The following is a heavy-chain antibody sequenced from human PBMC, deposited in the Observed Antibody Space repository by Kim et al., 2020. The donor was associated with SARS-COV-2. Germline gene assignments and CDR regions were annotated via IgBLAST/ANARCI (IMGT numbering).Heavy chain of an antibody. D-gene: IGHD3-16*01. CDR2: ISSSSSYI. V-gene: IGHV3-21*01. J-gene: IGHJ6*02. CDR3: ARDGGQLGDYYGMDV. Sequence: GGSLRLSCAASGFTFSSYSMNWVRQAPGKGLEWVSSISSSSSYIYYADSVKGRFTISRDNAKNSLYLQMNSLRAEDTAVYYCARDGGQLGDYYGMDVWGQGTTVTVSS. CDR1: GFTFSSYS.